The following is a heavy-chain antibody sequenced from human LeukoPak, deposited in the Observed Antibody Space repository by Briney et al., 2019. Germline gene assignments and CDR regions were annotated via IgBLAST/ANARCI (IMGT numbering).Heavy chain of an antibody. Sequence: SETLSLTCTVSGGSISSGSYYWSWIRQPAGKGLEWIGRIYTSGSTNYNPSLKSRVTISVDTSKNQFSLKLCSVTAADTAVYYCATAYYYGSGNFDYWGQGTLVTVSS. D-gene: IGHD3-10*01. V-gene: IGHV4-61*02. CDR1: GGSISSGSYY. J-gene: IGHJ4*02. CDR2: IYTSGST. CDR3: ATAYYYGSGNFDY.